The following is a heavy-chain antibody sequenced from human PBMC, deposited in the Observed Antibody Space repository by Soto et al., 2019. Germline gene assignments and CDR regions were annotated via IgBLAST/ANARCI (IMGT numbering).Heavy chain of an antibody. Sequence: EVRLLESGGGLVQPGGSLRLSCAASGFTFSNYAMTWVRQAPGKGLEWVSGLNGSGGSTSSADSVKGRFAISRDKSKNTLYLQMNSLRDGDTAVYYWARGFSAGKGSPPDYWGQGTLVTVSS. CDR1: GFTFSNYA. CDR3: ARGFSAGKGSPPDY. D-gene: IGHD3-10*01. V-gene: IGHV3-23*01. J-gene: IGHJ4*02. CDR2: LNGSGGST.